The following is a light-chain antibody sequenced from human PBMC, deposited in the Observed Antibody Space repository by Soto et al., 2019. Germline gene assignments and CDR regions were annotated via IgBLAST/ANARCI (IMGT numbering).Light chain of an antibody. CDR3: CSYAGSSTFSFV. J-gene: IGLJ1*01. CDR1: SSDVGSYNI. Sequence: QSVLTQPASVSGSPGQSITISCTGTSSDVGSYNIVSWYQQHPGKAPKLMIYEVSKRPSGVSNRFSGSKSGNTASLTISGLQAEDEADYYCCSYAGSSTFSFVFGTGTKVTVL. V-gene: IGLV2-23*02. CDR2: EVS.